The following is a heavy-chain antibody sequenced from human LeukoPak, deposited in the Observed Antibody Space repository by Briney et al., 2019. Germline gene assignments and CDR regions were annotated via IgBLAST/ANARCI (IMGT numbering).Heavy chain of an antibody. J-gene: IGHJ4*02. CDR3: ARDRGGTGDFDY. D-gene: IGHD1-1*01. V-gene: IGHV1-3*01. CDR2: INAGNGDT. Sequence: AASVKVSCKASGGTFSSYAISWVRQAPGQRLEWMGWINAGNGDTKYSQKFQGRVTIARDTSASTAYMELSSLRSEDTAVYYCARDRGGTGDFDYWGQGTLVTVSS. CDR1: GGTFSSYA.